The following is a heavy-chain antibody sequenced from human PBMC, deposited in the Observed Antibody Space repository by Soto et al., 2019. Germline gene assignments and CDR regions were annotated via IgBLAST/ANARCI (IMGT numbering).Heavy chain of an antibody. J-gene: IGHJ5*02. CDR3: ARYCTSVTCHGFDP. V-gene: IGHV4-4*07. D-gene: IGHD2-2*01. CDR2: IYATGTT. Sequence: PSQTLSLTCTVSGASISGFYWSWILKSTGKGLEWIWHIYATGTTNYNPSLKSRVTMSVDTSKNQFSLKLSSVTAADTAVYYCARYCTSVTCHGFDPWGQGTLVTVSS. CDR1: GASISGFY.